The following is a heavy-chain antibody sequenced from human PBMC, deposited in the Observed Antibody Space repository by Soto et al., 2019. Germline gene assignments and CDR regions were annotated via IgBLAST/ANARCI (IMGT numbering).Heavy chain of an antibody. V-gene: IGHV4-30-4*01. J-gene: IGHJ5*02. CDR3: ARTGVTGTTDWFDP. CDR2: IYYSGST. CDR1: SGSIGSGDYY. D-gene: IGHD1-7*01. Sequence: QVQLQESGPGLVKPSQTLSLTCTVSSGSIGSGDYYWSWIRQPPGKGLEWIGYIYYSGSTYYNPYLKSRGTMSVDTSKNLFSLKLSSVTAADTAVYYCARTGVTGTTDWFDPWGQGTLVTVSS.